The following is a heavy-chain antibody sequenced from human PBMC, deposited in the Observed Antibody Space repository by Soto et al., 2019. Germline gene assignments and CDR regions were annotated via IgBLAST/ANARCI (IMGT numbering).Heavy chain of an antibody. CDR3: ARSSIKPQVFMYPFDS. CDR1: GDSVTSDSHC. V-gene: IGHV4-39*01. J-gene: IGHJ4*02. CDR2: IYYDGNT. D-gene: IGHD3-10*01. Sequence: XXTLSLTCTVSGDSVTSDSHCWGCLRQPPGKGLESIANIYYDGNTYYHPSLKGRVTISLDTSKNQFSLRLNSVTAEDTAVYYCARSSIKPQVFMYPFDSWSQGTLVTVS.